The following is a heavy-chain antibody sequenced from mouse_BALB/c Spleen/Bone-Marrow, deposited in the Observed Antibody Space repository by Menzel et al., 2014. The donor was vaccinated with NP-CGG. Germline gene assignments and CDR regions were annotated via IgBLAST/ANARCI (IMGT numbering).Heavy chain of an antibody. J-gene: IGHJ1*01. D-gene: IGHD2-10*01. Sequence: EVMLVESGGGLVKPGGSLKLSCAASGFAFSSYDMSWVRQTPEKRLEWVAYISSGGGSTYYPDTAKGRFTISRDNAKNTLYLQMSSLKSEDTAMYYCARQGAYYGNYKYFDVWGAGTTVTVSS. CDR1: GFAFSSYD. CDR2: ISSGGGST. CDR3: ARQGAYYGNYKYFDV. V-gene: IGHV5-12-1*01.